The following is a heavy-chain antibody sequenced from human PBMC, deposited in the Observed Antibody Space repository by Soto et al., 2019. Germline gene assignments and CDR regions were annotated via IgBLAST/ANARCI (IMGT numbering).Heavy chain of an antibody. CDR2: LHHMGYT. CDR3: TNNNAYAIDP. D-gene: IGHD1-1*01. J-gene: IGHJ5*02. CDR1: DFSITTDNW. V-gene: IGHV4-4*02. Sequence: VRLQTSGPGLVKPSETLSLTCDVSDFSITTDNWLSCVRQHPGDGLEWNGELHHMGYTTYNPSLASRVTMPVDTSKNQGVLKLNSVTAADTAVYYCTNNNAYAIDPWGQGILVPVAS.